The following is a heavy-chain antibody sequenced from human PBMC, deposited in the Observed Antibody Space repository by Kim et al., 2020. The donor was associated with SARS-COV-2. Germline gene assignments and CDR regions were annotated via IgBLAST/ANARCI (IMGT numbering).Heavy chain of an antibody. D-gene: IGHD6-19*01. V-gene: IGHV1-3*01. Sequence: KYSQKFQGRVTITRDTSASTAYMELSSLRSEDTAVYYCATEEAGSNWFDPWGQGTLVTVSS. J-gene: IGHJ5*02. CDR3: ATEEAGSNWFDP.